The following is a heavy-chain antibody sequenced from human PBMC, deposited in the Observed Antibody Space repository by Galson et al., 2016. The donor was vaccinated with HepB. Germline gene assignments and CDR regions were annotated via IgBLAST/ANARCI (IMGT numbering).Heavy chain of an antibody. D-gene: IGHD2-2*01. J-gene: IGHJ4*02. V-gene: IGHV3-23*01. CDR3: AKCRSSDSTSCPNY. Sequence: SLRLSCAASGFTSINYAMTWVRQAPGKGLEWVSSISGSGGSTYYADSVKGRFTISRDNSKNTLYLQMNSLRAEDTALYFCAKCRSSDSTSCPNYWGQGTLVTVSS. CDR1: GFTSINYA. CDR2: ISGSGGST.